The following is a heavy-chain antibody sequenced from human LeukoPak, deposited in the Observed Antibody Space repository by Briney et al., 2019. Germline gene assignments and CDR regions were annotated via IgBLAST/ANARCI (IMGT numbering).Heavy chain of an antibody. CDR2: IYTSGST. D-gene: IGHD3-9*01. V-gene: IGHV4-61*02. Sequence: SQTLSLTCTVSGASMSSGEYYWSWIRQPAGKGLEWIGRIYTSGSTNYNPSLKSRVTRSVDTSKNQFSLKLSSVTAADTAMYYWAREAYDVLTSDWFDPWAREPWSPSPQ. CDR1: GASMSSGEYY. J-gene: IGHJ5*02. CDR3: AREAYDVLTSDWFDP.